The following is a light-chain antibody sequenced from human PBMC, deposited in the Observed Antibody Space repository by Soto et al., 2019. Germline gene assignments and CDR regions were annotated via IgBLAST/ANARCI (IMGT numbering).Light chain of an antibody. CDR1: SSDVGGYKH. V-gene: IGLV2-14*01. CDR2: EVT. J-gene: IGLJ1*01. Sequence: QTVLTKPASLSGSPGQSITISCTGTSSDVGGYKHVSWYQHHPGKAPKLMIYEVTSRPSGVSDRFSGSKSGYSASLTISGLQADDEADYYCNSQSSSGIRVFGTGTKVTVL. CDR3: NSQSSSGIRV.